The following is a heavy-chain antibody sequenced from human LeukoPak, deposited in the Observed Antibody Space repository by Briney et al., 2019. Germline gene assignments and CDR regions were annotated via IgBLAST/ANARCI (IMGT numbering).Heavy chain of an antibody. CDR2: VKQDGSEK. CDR3: ARGRPGMGIVIDY. J-gene: IGHJ4*02. CDR1: GFTFSNHW. V-gene: IGHV3-7*01. D-gene: IGHD7-27*01. Sequence: GGSLSLSCAASGFTFSNHWMSWVRQAPGKGLEWVANVKQDGSEKFYVDSVKGRFTISRDNAKNSLYLQMNSLRAEDTAVYYCARGRPGMGIVIDYWGQGTLVTVS.